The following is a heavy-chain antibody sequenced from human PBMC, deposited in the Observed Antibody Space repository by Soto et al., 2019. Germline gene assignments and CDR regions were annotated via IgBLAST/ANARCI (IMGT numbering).Heavy chain of an antibody. CDR1: GGSFSGDY. V-gene: IGHV4-34*01. J-gene: IGHJ4*02. Sequence: QVQLQQWGAGLLKPSETLSLTCAVYGGSFSGDYWSWIRQPPGNGLEWIGEINHSGSTNYNPSLKSPVTISVDTSKNQFSLKLSSVTAADTAVYYCARKIVDIVATTPFDYWGQGTLVTVSS. CDR3: ARKIVDIVATTPFDY. CDR2: INHSGST. D-gene: IGHD5-12*01.